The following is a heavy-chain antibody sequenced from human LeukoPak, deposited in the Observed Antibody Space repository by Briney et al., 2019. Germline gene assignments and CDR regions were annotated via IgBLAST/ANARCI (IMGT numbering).Heavy chain of an antibody. J-gene: IGHJ6*03. CDR1: GGTFSSYA. D-gene: IGHD6-13*01. V-gene: IGHV1-69*01. CDR3: ARGRYSRIFYYYYMDV. CDR2: IIPIFGTA. Sequence: SVKVSCKASGGTFSSYAISWVRQAPGQGLEWMGGIIPIFGTANYAQKFQGRVTITADESTSTAYMELSSLRSEDTAVYYCARGRYSRIFYYYYMDVWGKGTTVTASS.